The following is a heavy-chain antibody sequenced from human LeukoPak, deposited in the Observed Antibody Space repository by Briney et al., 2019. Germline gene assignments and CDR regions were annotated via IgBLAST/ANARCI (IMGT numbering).Heavy chain of an antibody. CDR1: GGSISSYY. Sequence: SETLSLTCTVSGGSISSYYWSWIRQPPGKGLEWIGYIYYSGSTNYNPSLKSRVTISVDTSKNQFSLKLSSVTAADTAVYYCARETGYGDYAINWFDPWGQGTLVTVSS. CDR2: IYYSGST. J-gene: IGHJ5*02. V-gene: IGHV4-59*12. D-gene: IGHD4-17*01. CDR3: ARETGYGDYAINWFDP.